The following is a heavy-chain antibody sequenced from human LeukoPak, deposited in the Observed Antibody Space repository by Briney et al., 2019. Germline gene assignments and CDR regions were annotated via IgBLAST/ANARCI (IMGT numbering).Heavy chain of an antibody. D-gene: IGHD4-23*01. CDR2: IYHSGST. Sequence: PSQTLSLTCAVSGGSISSGGYSWSWIRQPPGKGLEWIGYIYHSGSTYYNPSLKSRVTISVDRSKNQFSLKLSSVTAADTAVYYCATPGDDYGGNSALIYWGQGTLVTVSS. CDR1: GGSISSGGYS. J-gene: IGHJ4*02. V-gene: IGHV4-30-2*01. CDR3: ATPGDDYGGNSALIY.